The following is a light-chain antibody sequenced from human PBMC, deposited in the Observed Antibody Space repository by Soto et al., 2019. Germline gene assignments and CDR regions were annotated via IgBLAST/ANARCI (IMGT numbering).Light chain of an antibody. CDR1: SSDVGGYNY. J-gene: IGLJ1*01. CDR2: DVS. V-gene: IGLV2-14*01. Sequence: QSALTQPASVSGAPGQSITISCTGTSSDVGGYNYVSWYQEHPGKAPKLMIYDVSNRPSGVCNRFSGSKSGNTASLTISGLQAEDEADYYCSSYTRFSPTYVFGTGTKLTVL. CDR3: SSYTRFSPTYV.